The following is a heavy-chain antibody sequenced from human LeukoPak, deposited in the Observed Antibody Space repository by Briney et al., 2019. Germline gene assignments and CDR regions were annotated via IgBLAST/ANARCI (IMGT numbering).Heavy chain of an antibody. V-gene: IGHV1-2*02. Sequence: ASVKVSCKASGYTFTGYYMHWVRQAPGQGLEWMGWINPNSGGTNYAQKFQGRVTMTRDTSISTAYMELSRLRSDDTAVYYCAREGAAAGPFDAFDIWGQGTMVTVSS. CDR1: GYTFTGYY. D-gene: IGHD6-13*01. CDR3: AREGAAAGPFDAFDI. CDR2: INPNSGGT. J-gene: IGHJ3*02.